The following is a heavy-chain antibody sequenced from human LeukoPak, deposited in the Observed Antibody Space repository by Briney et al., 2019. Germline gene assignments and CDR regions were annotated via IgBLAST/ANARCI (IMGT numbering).Heavy chain of an antibody. Sequence: ASVKVSCKTSGYSFTDYAITWVRQVRGQGLQWVGWISASNGNTDYAQSFRGRATMTTDTSTSTAYMELRSLRSDDTAVYYCARVGSGWLKGGDYWGQGTLVTVSS. CDR2: ISASNGNT. D-gene: IGHD6-19*01. J-gene: IGHJ4*02. CDR1: GYSFTDYA. V-gene: IGHV1-18*01. CDR3: ARVGSGWLKGGDY.